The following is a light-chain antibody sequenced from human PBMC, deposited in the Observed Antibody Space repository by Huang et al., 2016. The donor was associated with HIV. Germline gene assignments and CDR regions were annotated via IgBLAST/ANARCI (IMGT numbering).Light chain of an antibody. CDR2: DAA. CDR1: HDISNC. Sequence: DIQMTQSPSSLSASVGDRVTITCQASHDISNCLNWYQQKPGKAPKLLIYDAANLETGVPSRFSGSGSWTDFTFTISSLQPEDIATYHCQQYDDLPRALSFGGGTKVEI. V-gene: IGKV1-33*01. CDR3: QQYDDLPRALS. J-gene: IGKJ4*01.